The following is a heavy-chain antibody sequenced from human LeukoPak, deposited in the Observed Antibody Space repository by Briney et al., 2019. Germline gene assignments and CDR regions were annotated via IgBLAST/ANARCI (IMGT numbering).Heavy chain of an antibody. V-gene: IGHV4-61*01. CDR3: ARKGPYYFDY. Sequence: SETLSLTCTVSGGSVSSGSYYWSWIRQPPGKGLEWIGYIYYSGSTNYNPSLKSRVTISVDTSKNQFSLKLSSVTAADTAVYYCARKGPYYFDYWGQGTLVTVSS. CDR1: GGSVSSGSYY. J-gene: IGHJ4*02. CDR2: IYYSGST.